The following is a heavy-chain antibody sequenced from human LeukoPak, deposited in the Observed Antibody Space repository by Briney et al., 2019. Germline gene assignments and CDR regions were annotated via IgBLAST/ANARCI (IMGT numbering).Heavy chain of an antibody. J-gene: IGHJ4*02. V-gene: IGHV3-30*02. CDR1: GFALSSYG. Sequence: GGSLRPSCAASGFALSSYGMYWVRQTPDKGLEWVAYSRRDGTYVNYADSVKGRFIISRDNSKNTLGLQMNSLRVEDTALYYCASGGPTRGTLASWGQGTLVPVSS. CDR3: ASGGPTRGTLAS. D-gene: IGHD1-26*01. CDR2: SRRDGTYV.